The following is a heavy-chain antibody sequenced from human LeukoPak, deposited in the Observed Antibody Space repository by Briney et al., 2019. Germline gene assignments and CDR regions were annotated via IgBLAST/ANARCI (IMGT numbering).Heavy chain of an antibody. CDR1: GFTFENYR. Sequence: PGGSLRLSCAASGFTFENYRMHWVRQAPGKGLEWVSLITHDGSNKYYADSVKGRFTISRDNAKKTVHLQMSSLRTEDTAVYYCARGLLDCGGPKCSDYGGQGTLVTVSS. V-gene: IGHV3-30-3*01. CDR2: ITHDGSNK. D-gene: IGHD2-21*01. J-gene: IGHJ4*02. CDR3: ARGLLDCGGPKCSDY.